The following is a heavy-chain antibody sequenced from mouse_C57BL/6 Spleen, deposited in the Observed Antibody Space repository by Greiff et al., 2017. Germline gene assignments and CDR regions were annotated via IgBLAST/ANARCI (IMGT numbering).Heavy chain of an antibody. CDR1: GYTFTSYD. J-gene: IGHJ3*01. D-gene: IGHD1-1*01. CDR3: ARRVITTGGGFAY. V-gene: IGHV1-85*01. Sequence: VKLVESGPELVKPGASVKLSCKASGYTFTSYDINWVKQRPGQGLEWIGWIYPRDGSTNYKEKFKGKATLTVDTSSSTAYMELHSLTSEDSAVYFCARRVITTGGGFAYWGQGTLVTVSA. CDR2: IYPRDGST.